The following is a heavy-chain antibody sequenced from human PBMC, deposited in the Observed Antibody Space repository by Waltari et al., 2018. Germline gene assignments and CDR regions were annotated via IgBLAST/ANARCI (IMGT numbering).Heavy chain of an antibody. D-gene: IGHD4-17*01. J-gene: IGHJ4*02. Sequence: EVQLAESGGGLVQPGESLRLSCAASGFTFSPSWMHWVRKGPGKGLVWFSRSNTDGSTINYADSVKGRFTISRDNAKNTLYLQMNSLRAEDTAVYYCTREDYGGKDYWGQG. CDR3: TREDYGGKDY. CDR2: SNTDGSTI. V-gene: IGHV3-74*01. CDR1: GFTFSPSW.